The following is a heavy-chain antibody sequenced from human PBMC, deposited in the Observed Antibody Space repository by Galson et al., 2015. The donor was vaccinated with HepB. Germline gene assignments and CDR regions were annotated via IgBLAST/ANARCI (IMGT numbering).Heavy chain of an antibody. V-gene: IGHV3-15*01. CDR3: TTTVRPEDFVDY. CDR2: IKDKGDGGTT. CDR1: GFTLRNAW. J-gene: IGHJ4*02. Sequence: SLRLSCAASGFTLRNAWMTWVRQAPGKGLEWVGRIKDKGDGGTTDNAAPVKGRFTISRDDSKHTLSLLMNSLKTEDTAVYYCTTTVRPEDFVDYWGQGSLVTVSS. D-gene: IGHD1-14*01.